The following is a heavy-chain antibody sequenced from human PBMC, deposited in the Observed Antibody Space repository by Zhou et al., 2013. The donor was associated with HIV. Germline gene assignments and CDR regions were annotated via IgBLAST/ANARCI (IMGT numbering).Heavy chain of an antibody. D-gene: IGHD2-2*02. V-gene: IGHV1-69*05. Sequence: QVQLVQSGAEVKKPGSSVKVSCKASGGTFSSYAISWVRQAPGQGLEWMGGIIPIFGTANYAQKFQGRVTITTDESTSTAYMELSSLRSEDTAVYYCASGVIVVPAAIHHYYYMDVWGKGTTVTVSS. CDR3: ASGVIVVPAAIHHYYYMDV. CDR2: IIPIFGTA. CDR1: GGTFSSYA. J-gene: IGHJ6*03.